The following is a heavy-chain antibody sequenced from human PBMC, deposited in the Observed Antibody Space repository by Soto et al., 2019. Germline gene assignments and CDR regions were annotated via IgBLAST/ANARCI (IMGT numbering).Heavy chain of an antibody. Sequence: EVQLVESGGGLVQPGGSLRLSCAASGFSSSSHWMSWVRQAPGKGLEWVANIKQDGSEKYYVDSVKGRFTISRDNANNSLYLQMNSLRAEDTAVYYCARCQQLVLDYYYGMDVWGQGTTVTVSS. CDR1: GFSSSSHW. D-gene: IGHD6-13*01. V-gene: IGHV3-7*01. J-gene: IGHJ6*02. CDR2: IKQDGSEK. CDR3: ARCQQLVLDYYYGMDV.